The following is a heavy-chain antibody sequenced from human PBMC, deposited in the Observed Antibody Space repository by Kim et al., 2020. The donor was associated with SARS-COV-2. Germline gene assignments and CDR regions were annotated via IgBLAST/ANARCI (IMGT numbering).Heavy chain of an antibody. CDR2: IKHDGSEK. Sequence: GGSLRLSCEASGFTFDMFWMNWVRQAPGKGLEWVAHIKHDGSEKNFVDSVKGRFTISRDNSRNSLYLQMNSLRAEDTAVYYCARVKEGGGSDLWGQGTTVTVSS. CDR1: GFTFDMFW. J-gene: IGHJ3*01. CDR3: ARVKEGGGSDL. D-gene: IGHD3-16*01. V-gene: IGHV3-7*01.